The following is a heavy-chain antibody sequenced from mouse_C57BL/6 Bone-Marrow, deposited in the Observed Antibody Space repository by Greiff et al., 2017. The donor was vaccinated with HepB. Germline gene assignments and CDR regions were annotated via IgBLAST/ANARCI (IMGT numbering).Heavy chain of an antibody. D-gene: IGHD1-1*02. CDR3: ASSGGNAKDC. CDR2: ISSGSSTI. J-gene: IGHJ4*01. V-gene: IGHV5-17*01. CDR1: GFTFSDYG. Sequence: EVMLVESGGGLVKPGGSLKLSCAASGFTFSDYGMHWVRPAPEKGLEWVAYISSGSSTIYYADTVKGRFTISRYNAKNTLFLQMTTLRYEDTAMYYCASSGGNAKDCWGQGTSVTVSS.